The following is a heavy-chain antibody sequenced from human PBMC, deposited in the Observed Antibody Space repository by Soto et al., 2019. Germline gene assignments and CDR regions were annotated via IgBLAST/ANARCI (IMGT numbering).Heavy chain of an antibody. D-gene: IGHD2-15*01. CDR3: AKRAGFYGYCSGGSCDPYYYYYMDV. V-gene: IGHV3-23*01. Sequence: PGGSLSLPFAALDSPLGPLPIGWSGQPQGKGSHWGQVIKGSGGSTYYADSVKGRFTISRDNSKNTLYLQMNSLRAEDTAVYYCAKRAGFYGYCSGGSCDPYYYYYMDVWGKGTTVTVSS. J-gene: IGHJ6*03. CDR2: IKGSGGST. CDR1: DSPLGPLP.